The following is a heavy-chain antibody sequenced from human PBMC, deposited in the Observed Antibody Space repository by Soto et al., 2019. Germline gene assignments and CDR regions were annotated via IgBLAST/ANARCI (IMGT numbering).Heavy chain of an antibody. V-gene: IGHV3-23*01. Sequence: WGSLRLSCAASGFTFSSYAMSWVRQAPGKGLEWVSAISGSGGSTYYADSVKGRFTISRDNSKNTLYLQMNSLRAEDTAVYYCAKMEVPAAIEANWFDPWGQGTLVTVSS. D-gene: IGHD2-2*01. CDR3: AKMEVPAAIEANWFDP. J-gene: IGHJ5*02. CDR2: ISGSGGST. CDR1: GFTFSSYA.